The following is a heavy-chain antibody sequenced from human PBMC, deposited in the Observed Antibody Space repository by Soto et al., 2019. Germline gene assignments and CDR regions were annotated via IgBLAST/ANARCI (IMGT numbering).Heavy chain of an antibody. CDR3: ARERDTTGTTLFDY. CDR2: IYYSGST. D-gene: IGHD1-1*01. J-gene: IGHJ4*02. Sequence: QVQLQESGPGLVKPSETLSLTCTVSGGSISRYYWSWSRQPPGKGLEWIGHIYYSGSTNYNPSLKSRDTXXVXTXXTQFALKLSSVTAADTAVYYCARERDTTGTTLFDYWGQGTLVTVSS. V-gene: IGHV4-59*01. CDR1: GGSISRYY.